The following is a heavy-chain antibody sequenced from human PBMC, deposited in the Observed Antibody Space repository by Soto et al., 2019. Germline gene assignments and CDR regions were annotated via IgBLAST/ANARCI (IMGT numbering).Heavy chain of an antibody. CDR3: ARARGSGSNPWFDP. CDR1: GYTFTSYG. D-gene: IGHD3-10*01. CDR2: ISAYNGNT. Sequence: ASVKVSCKASGYTFTSYGISWVQQAPGQGLEWMGWISAYNGNTNYAQKLQGRVTMTTDTSTSTAYMELRSLRSDDTAVYYCARARGSGSNPWFDPWGQGTLVTVSS. J-gene: IGHJ5*02. V-gene: IGHV1-18*04.